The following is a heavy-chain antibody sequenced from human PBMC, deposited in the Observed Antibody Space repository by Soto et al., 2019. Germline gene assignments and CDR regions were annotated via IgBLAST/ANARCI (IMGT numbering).Heavy chain of an antibody. Sequence: PSETLSLTCTVSGGSIRSYYWSWIRQPPGKGLEWIGYISYSGNTNYNPSLKSRVTMSVDTPKNQFSLRLSSVTTADTAVYYCAGLRGYAGSPIDYWGQGTLVTVSS. J-gene: IGHJ4*02. D-gene: IGHD2-15*01. CDR1: GGSIRSYY. V-gene: IGHV4-59*01. CDR3: AGLRGYAGSPIDY. CDR2: ISYSGNT.